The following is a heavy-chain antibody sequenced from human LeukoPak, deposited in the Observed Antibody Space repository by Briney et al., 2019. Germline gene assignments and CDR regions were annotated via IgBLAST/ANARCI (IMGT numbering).Heavy chain of an antibody. J-gene: IGHJ5*02. CDR1: GFTFSSYS. CDR2: ISSSSSYI. D-gene: IGHD3-3*01. CDR3: ARMEATGHDFWSGPLPHWFDP. Sequence: GGSLRLSCAASGFTFSSYSMNWVRQAPGKGLEWVSSISSSSSYIYYADSVKGRFTISRDNAKNSLYLQMNSLRAEDTAVYYCARMEATGHDFWSGPLPHWFDPWGQGTLVTVSS. V-gene: IGHV3-21*01.